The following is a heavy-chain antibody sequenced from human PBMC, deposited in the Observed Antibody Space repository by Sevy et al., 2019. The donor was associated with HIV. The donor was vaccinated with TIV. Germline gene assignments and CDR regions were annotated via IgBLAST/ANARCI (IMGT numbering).Heavy chain of an antibody. D-gene: IGHD7-27*01. Sequence: TLSLTCTVSGGSVSSGSYYWSWIRQPPGKGLEWIGYIYYSGSTYYNPSLKSRVTISVDTSKNQFSLKLSSVTAADTAVYFSARVSSGFDYWGQGTLVTVSS. CDR1: GGSVSSGSYY. CDR2: IYYSGST. CDR3: ARVSSGFDY. V-gene: IGHV4-61*01. J-gene: IGHJ4*02.